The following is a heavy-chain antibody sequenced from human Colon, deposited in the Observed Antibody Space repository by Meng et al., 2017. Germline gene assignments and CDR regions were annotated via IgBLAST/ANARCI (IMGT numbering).Heavy chain of an antibody. J-gene: IGHJ4*02. CDR2: IYYSGST. V-gene: IGHV4-31*03. CDR1: GASVSRGPYS. Sequence: QVLLQESGPGLVHPSQTLSLPCSVSGASVSRGPYSWSWIRQHPGKGLEWIGYIYYSGSTYYNPSLKSRVIISVDSSKNQFSLNLTSVTAADTAVYYCATEATLYYFDYWGQGALVTVSS. CDR3: ATEATLYYFDY. D-gene: IGHD3-16*01.